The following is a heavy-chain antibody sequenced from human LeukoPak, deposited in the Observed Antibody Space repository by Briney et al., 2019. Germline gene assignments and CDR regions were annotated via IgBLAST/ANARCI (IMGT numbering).Heavy chain of an antibody. J-gene: IGHJ5*02. Sequence: PSETLSLTCTVSGGSISSGGYSWSWIRQPPGTGLEWIGYIYHSGSTYYNPSLKSRVTISVDRSKNQFSLKLSSVTAADTAVYYCARGDWFDPWGQGTLVTVSS. CDR2: IYHSGST. V-gene: IGHV4-30-2*01. CDR3: ARGDWFDP. CDR1: GGSISSGGYS.